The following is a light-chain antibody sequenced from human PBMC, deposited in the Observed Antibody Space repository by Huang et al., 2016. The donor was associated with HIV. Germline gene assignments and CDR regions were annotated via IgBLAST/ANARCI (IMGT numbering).Light chain of an antibody. J-gene: IGKJ1*01. V-gene: IGKV4-1*01. Sequence: DIVMTQSPDSLTVSLGERSTIKCRSSQSVLYSSNSTNYLAWFQQKPGRAPRQLIYWASSQESGVPDRFSGSGSGTDFALTIDRLEAEDAAIYYCQQYYRLPQTFGQGTRVEIK. CDR1: QSVLYSSNSTNY. CDR2: WAS. CDR3: QQYYRLPQT.